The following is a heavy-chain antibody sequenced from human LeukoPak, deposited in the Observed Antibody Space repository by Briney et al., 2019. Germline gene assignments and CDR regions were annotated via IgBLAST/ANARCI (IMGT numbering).Heavy chain of an antibody. CDR1: GGSFSGYY. J-gene: IGHJ3*02. D-gene: IGHD1-26*01. CDR3: ARGVVGATYPDAFDI. CDR2: INHSGST. Sequence: PSETLSLTCAVYGGSFSGYYWSWIRQPPGKGLEWIGEINHSGSTNYNPSLKSRVTISVDTSKNQFSLKLSSVTAADTAVYYCARGVVGATYPDAFDIWGQGTMVTVSS. V-gene: IGHV4-34*01.